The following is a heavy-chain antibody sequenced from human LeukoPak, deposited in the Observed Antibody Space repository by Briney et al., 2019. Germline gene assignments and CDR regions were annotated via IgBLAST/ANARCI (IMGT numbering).Heavy chain of an antibody. CDR1: GGSFSGYY. Sequence: SETLSLTCAVYGGSFSGYYWSWIRQPPGKGLEWIGEINHSGSTNYNPSLKSRVTISVDTSKNQFSLKLSSVTAADTAVYYCARGGPPPVSAEKYDSSGYFDYWGQGTLVTVSS. CDR2: INHSGST. V-gene: IGHV4-34*01. J-gene: IGHJ4*02. CDR3: ARGGPPPVSAEKYDSSGYFDY. D-gene: IGHD3-22*01.